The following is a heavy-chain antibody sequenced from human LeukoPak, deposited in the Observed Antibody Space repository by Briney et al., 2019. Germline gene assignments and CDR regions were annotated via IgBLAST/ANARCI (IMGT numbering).Heavy chain of an antibody. CDR2: IIPTLGIA. J-gene: IGHJ1*01. V-gene: IGHV1-69*04. CDR1: GGTFSSYA. D-gene: IGHD2-15*01. CDR3: ARAGRGYCSGGSCPSPEYFQH. Sequence: GASVKVSCKASGGTFSSYAISWVRQAPGQGLEWMGRIIPTLGIANYAQKFQGRVTITADKSTSTAYMELSSLRSEDTAVYYCARAGRGYCSGGSCPSPEYFQHWGQGTLVTVSS.